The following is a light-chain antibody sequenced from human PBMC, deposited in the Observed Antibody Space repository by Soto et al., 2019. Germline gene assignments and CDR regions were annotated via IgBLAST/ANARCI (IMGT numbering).Light chain of an antibody. CDR2: DVN. V-gene: IGLV2-11*01. Sequence: QSALTQPRSVSGSPGQSVTIPCTGTSSDVGGCNYVSWYQQHPGKAPKVLIYDVNQRPSGVPDRFSGSKSGNTASLTISGLQAEDEADYYCYSYAGDVTFVLGRGTKVTVL. CDR1: SSDVGGCNY. J-gene: IGLJ1*01. CDR3: YSYAGDVTFV.